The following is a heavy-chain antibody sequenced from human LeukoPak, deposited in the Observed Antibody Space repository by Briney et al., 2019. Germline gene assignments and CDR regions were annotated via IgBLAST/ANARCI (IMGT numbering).Heavy chain of an antibody. CDR2: IRNDGTNK. CDR1: GFTFSSYG. Sequence: GGSLRLSCAASGFTFSSYGMHWVRQAPGKGLEGVAFIRNDGTNKYYGDSVRGRFTISKDNSKNTLVLQMNRLRGEDTAVSYCASGLYSGSQMAYFDYWGQGSLVTVSS. V-gene: IGHV3-30*02. D-gene: IGHD1-26*01. CDR3: ASGLYSGSQMAYFDY. J-gene: IGHJ4*02.